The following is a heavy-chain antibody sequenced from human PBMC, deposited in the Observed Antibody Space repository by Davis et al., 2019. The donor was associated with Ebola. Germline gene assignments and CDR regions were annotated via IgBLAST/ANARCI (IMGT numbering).Heavy chain of an antibody. CDR3: ARAGRSPVPSYYYYGMDV. D-gene: IGHD4-17*01. J-gene: IGHJ6*02. CDR2: IIPIFGTA. V-gene: IGHV1-69*13. CDR1: GGTFSSYA. Sequence: AASVKVSCKASGGTFSSYAISWVRQAPGQGLEWMGGIIPIFGTANYAQKFQGRVTITADESTSTAYMELSSLRSEDTAVYYCARAGRSPVPSYYYYGMDVWGQGTTVTVSS.